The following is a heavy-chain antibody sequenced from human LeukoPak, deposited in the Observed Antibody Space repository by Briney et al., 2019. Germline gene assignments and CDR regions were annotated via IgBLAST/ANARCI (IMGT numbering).Heavy chain of an antibody. CDR2: TIPIFGTA. CDR3: ARRPRGGLTTYWFDP. CDR1: GGTFSSYA. D-gene: IGHD2/OR15-2a*01. Sequence: SVKVSCKASGGTFSSYAISWVRQAPGQGLEWMGGTIPIFGTANYAQKFQGRVTITADKSTSTAYMELSSLRSEDTAVYYCARRPRGGLTTYWFDPWGQGTLVTVSS. J-gene: IGHJ5*02. V-gene: IGHV1-69*06.